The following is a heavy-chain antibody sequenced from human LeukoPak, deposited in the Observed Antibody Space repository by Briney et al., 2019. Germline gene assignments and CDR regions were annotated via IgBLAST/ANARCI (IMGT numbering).Heavy chain of an antibody. CDR3: ASKTIAVAGHY. J-gene: IGHJ4*02. V-gene: IGHV4-4*02. CDR2: IDYSGST. CDR1: SGSINSNNY. Sequence: PSGTLSLTCAVSSGSINSNNYFSWVRQPPGKGLEWIGEIDYSGSTNYNPSLTSGATISIDKSKNQFSLSLISVTAADTAVYYCASKTIAVAGHYWGQGTLVTVSS. D-gene: IGHD6-13*01.